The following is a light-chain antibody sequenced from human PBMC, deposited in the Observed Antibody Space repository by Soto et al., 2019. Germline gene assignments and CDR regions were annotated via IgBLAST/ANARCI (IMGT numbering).Light chain of an antibody. CDR1: SSDVGSYNL. CDR3: CSYAGSSTFHVV. V-gene: IGLV2-23*03. Sequence: QSALTQPASVSGSPGQSITISCTGTSSDVGSYNLVSWYQQHPGKAPKLMIYEGSKRPSGASNRFSGSKSGNTASLTISGLQAEDEADYYCCSYAGSSTFHVVFGGGTKVTVL. J-gene: IGLJ2*01. CDR2: EGS.